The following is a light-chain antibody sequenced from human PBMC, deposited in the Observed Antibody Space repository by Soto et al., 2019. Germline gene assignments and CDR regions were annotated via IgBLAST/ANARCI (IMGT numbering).Light chain of an antibody. Sequence: QSALTQPASVSGSSGQSITISCTGTSSDVGNYNYVSWYQQHPGKAPKLIIYEVTNRPSGVSNRFSGSKSGNTASLTISGLQAEDEADYYCSSYTSSSLEVFGGGTKLPS. CDR2: EVT. J-gene: IGLJ2*01. CDR1: SSDVGNYNY. CDR3: SSYTSSSLEV. V-gene: IGLV2-14*01.